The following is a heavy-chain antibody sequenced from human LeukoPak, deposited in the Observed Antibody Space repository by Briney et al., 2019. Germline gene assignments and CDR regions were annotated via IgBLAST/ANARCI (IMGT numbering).Heavy chain of an antibody. CDR1: GFTFRNYA. Sequence: GSLRLSCAASGFTFRNYAMSWARQAPGKGLEWVSGISVSGDNTKYADSVKGRFTISRDNSKNTLFLQMNSLRAEDTAVYYCVYYAYVWGSYPGDSWGQGTLVTVSS. CDR3: VYYAYVWGSYPGDS. D-gene: IGHD3-16*02. CDR2: ISVSGDNT. V-gene: IGHV3-23*01. J-gene: IGHJ4*02.